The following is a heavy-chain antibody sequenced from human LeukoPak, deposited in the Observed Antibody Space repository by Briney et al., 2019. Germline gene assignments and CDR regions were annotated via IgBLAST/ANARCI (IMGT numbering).Heavy chain of an antibody. D-gene: IGHD3-10*01. J-gene: IGHJ4*02. V-gene: IGHV3-74*01. CDR3: ARVGSGNYYAY. CDR2: INSDGSST. Sequence: GGSLRLSCAASGFTFSSYWMHWVRQAPGKGLVWVSRINSDGSSTDYADSVKGRFTTSRDNAKNTLYLQMNSLRAEGTAVYYCARVGSGNYYAYWGQGTLVTVSS. CDR1: GFTFSSYW.